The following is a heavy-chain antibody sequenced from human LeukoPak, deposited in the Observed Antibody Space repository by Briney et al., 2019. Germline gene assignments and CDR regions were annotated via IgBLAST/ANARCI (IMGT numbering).Heavy chain of an antibody. J-gene: IGHJ4*01. CDR3: ARRWDSSGPIDY. CDR2: ISSSSSYI. V-gene: IGHV3-21*06. Sequence: GGSLRLSCAASGFTFSSYSMNWVRQAPGKGLEWVSSISSSSSYIYYADSVKGRFTISRDNSKNTVFLQMNSPRFEDTALYFCARRWDSSGPIDYWGQGTLVSVSS. D-gene: IGHD3-22*01. CDR1: GFTFSSYS.